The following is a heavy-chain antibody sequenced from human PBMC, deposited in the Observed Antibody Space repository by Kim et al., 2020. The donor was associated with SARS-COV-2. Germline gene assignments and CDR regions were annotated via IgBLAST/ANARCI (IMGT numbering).Heavy chain of an antibody. Sequence: SETLSLTCAVYGGSFSGYYWSWIRQSPGKGLEWIGKIYQSGTTNYNPSLKSRVTISVDTSKNQFSLKLSSGTAADTGFYYCARGRAGVVPAPILCIGPHYDYFSMDVWAHGTTVTVSS. J-gene: IGHJ6*02. V-gene: IGHV4-34*01. CDR2: IYQSGTT. D-gene: IGHD2-2*02. CDR3: ARGRAGVVPAPILCIGPHYDYFSMDV. CDR1: GGSFSGYY.